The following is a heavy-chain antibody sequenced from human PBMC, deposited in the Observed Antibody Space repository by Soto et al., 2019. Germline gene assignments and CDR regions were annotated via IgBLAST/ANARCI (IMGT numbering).Heavy chain of an antibody. J-gene: IGHJ6*02. CDR2: INPSSGRT. V-gene: IGHV1-46*01. CDR3: ARDHNFGFILYAMDV. CDR1: GYTFTSYS. D-gene: IGHD2-15*01. Sequence: ASLKVSCKASGYTFTSYSMHWVRQAPGQGLEWMGIINPSSGRTSYAQNFQGRVTMTSDTSTSIVYMEMSSLKSEDTAVYYCARDHNFGFILYAMDVWGQGATVTVSS.